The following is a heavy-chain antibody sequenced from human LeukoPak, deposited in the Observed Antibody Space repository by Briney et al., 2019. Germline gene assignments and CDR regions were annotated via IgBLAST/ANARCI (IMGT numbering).Heavy chain of an antibody. V-gene: IGHV4-61*08. CDR1: GDPISSHSDY. CDR2: SYHIGST. D-gene: IGHD5-12*01. J-gene: IGHJ4*02. Sequence: PSETLSLTCTVSGDPISSHSDYKWTWIRQPPGKGLEWIGYSYHIGSTNYNPSLKSRVTISVDTSKNQFSLKLTSVTAGDTAVYYCAREYSGFDYWGQGTLVTVSS. CDR3: AREYSGFDY.